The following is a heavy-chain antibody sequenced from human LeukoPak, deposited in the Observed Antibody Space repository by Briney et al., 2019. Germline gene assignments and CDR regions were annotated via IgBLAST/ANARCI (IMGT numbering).Heavy chain of an antibody. CDR1: GGSFSGYY. CDR2: INHSGST. D-gene: IGHD3-9*01. J-gene: IGHJ4*02. Sequence: SETLSLTCAVYGGSFSGYYWSWIRQTPGKGLEWIGEINHSGSTKYNPSLASRVTISLGTSKNQFSLKLNSVTAADTAVYYCARGPTVEYDILTGYYRFDYWGQGTLVTVSS. V-gene: IGHV4-34*01. CDR3: ARGPTVEYDILTGYYRFDY.